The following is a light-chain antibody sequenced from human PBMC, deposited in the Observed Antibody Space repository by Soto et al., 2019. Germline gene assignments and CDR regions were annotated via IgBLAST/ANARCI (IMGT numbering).Light chain of an antibody. Sequence: EIVLTQSPGTLSLSPGERATLSCRASQSVNSNYLAWYQRKPGQAPRLLIYGASNRATDIPYRFSASGSGADFTLTITRLEAEDFAVYYCQQYDITPPTFGQGTKVEVK. CDR3: QQYDITPPT. J-gene: IGKJ1*01. CDR2: GAS. V-gene: IGKV3-20*01. CDR1: QSVNSNY.